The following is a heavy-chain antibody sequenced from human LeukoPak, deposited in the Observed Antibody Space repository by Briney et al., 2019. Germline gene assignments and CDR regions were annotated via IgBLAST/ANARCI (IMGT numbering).Heavy chain of an antibody. CDR1: GFTFSSYS. CDR3: ARDRSVLLWFGELSPPSFDI. J-gene: IGHJ3*02. CDR2: ISSSSSYI. V-gene: IGHV3-21*01. Sequence: PGGSLRLSCAASGFTFSSYSMNWVRQAPGKGLEWVSSISSSSSYIYYADSVKGRFTISRDNAKNSLYLQMNSLRAEDTAVYYCARDRSVLLWFGELSPPSFDIWGQGTMVTVPS. D-gene: IGHD3-10*01.